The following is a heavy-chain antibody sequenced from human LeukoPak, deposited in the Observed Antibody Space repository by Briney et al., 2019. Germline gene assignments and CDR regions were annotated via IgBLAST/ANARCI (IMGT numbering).Heavy chain of an antibody. CDR1: GFTFSSYW. V-gene: IGHV3-33*08. D-gene: IGHD3-22*01. J-gene: IGHJ3*02. Sequence: PGGSLRLSCAASGFTFSSYWMSWVRQAPGKGLEWVAVIWYDGSNKYYADSVKGRFTISRDNSKNTLYLQMNSLRAEDTAVYYCAREGGPRYYYDSSGTQSSSNAFDIWGQGTMVTVSS. CDR2: IWYDGSNK. CDR3: AREGGPRYYYDSSGTQSSSNAFDI.